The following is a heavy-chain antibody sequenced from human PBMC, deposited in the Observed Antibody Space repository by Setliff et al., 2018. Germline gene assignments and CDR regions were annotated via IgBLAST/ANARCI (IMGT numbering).Heavy chain of an antibody. Sequence: ASVKVSCKTSGYIFTNYYIHWVRQAPGRGLEWMGWISANTGGTREVQKFQGRVTMTRDTSIDTAYMEVNRLTYDDTAVYYCARVGGYASAWHGIEAFDIWGQGTKVTVSS. V-gene: IGHV1-2*02. J-gene: IGHJ3*02. CDR3: ARVGGYASAWHGIEAFDI. CDR1: GYIFTNYY. D-gene: IGHD6-19*01. CDR2: ISANTGGT.